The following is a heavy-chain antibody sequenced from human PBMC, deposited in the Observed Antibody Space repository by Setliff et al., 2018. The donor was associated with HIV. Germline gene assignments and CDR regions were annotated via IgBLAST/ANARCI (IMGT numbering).Heavy chain of an antibody. J-gene: IGHJ4*02. CDR3: ARVGSYWSTFDY. V-gene: IGHV1-69*10. CDR2: IIPILGIA. Sequence: ASVKVSCKASGGTFSSYAISWVRQAPGQGLEWMGGIIPILGIANYAQKFQGRVTITADEFTSTAYMELSSLRSEDTAVYYCARVGSYWSTFDYWGQGALVTVSS. D-gene: IGHD1-26*01. CDR1: GGTFSSYA.